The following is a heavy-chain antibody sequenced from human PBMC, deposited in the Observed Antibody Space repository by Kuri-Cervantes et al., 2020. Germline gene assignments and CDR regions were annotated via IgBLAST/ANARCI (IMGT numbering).Heavy chain of an antibody. V-gene: IGHV1-69*05. CDR2: IIPIFGTA. D-gene: IGHD1-1*01. J-gene: IGHJ3*02. CDR3: AREQAYNDAFDI. Sequence: SVKVSCKASGYTFTSYVISWVRQAPGQGLEWMGGIIPIFGTANYAQKFQGRVTITTDESTSTAYMELSSLRSEDTAVYYCAREQAYNDAFDIWGQGTMVTVSS. CDR1: GYTFTSYV.